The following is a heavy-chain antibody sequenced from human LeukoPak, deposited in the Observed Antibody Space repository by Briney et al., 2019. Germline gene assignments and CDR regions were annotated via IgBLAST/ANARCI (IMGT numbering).Heavy chain of an antibody. CDR3: AKDLGYCSSTSCYNRKRDYYYYYYGMDV. Sequence: GGSLRLSCAASGFTFSSYGMHWVRQAPGKGLEWVAVIWYDGSNKYYADSVKGRFTISRDNSKNTPYLQMNSLRAEDAAVYYCAKDLGYCSSTSCYNRKRDYYYYYYGMDVWGQGTTVTVSS. J-gene: IGHJ6*02. CDR1: GFTFSSYG. V-gene: IGHV3-30*02. D-gene: IGHD2-2*02. CDR2: IWYDGSNK.